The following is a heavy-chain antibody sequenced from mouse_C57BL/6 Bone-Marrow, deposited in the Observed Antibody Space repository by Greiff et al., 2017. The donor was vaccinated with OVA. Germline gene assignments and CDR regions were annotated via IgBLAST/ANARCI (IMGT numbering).Heavy chain of an antibody. V-gene: IGHV1-55*01. CDR1: GYTFTSYW. J-gene: IGHJ2*01. CDR3: GSDWDAYFDY. D-gene: IGHD4-1*01. CDR2: IYPGSGST. Sequence: QVQLQQPGAELVKPGASVKLSCKASGYTFTSYWITWVKQRPGQGLEWIGDIYPGSGSTNYNEKFKSKGTLTVDTSSSTAYMQLSSLTSEDSAVYYCGSDWDAYFDYWGQGTTLTVSS.